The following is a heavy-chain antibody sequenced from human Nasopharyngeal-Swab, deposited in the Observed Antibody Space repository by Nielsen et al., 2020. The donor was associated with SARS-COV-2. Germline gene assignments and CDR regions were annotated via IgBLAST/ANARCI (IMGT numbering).Heavy chain of an antibody. CDR1: GFTFNMYT. CDR2: ISSTGDYI. Sequence: GESLKISCAASGFTFNMYTLNWVRQAPGKGLEWVSAISSTGDYIYHAASVKGRFTISRDNAKNSVYLQMDSLRAEDTAVYYCTRDTPAMFAYWGQGMLVTVSS. J-gene: IGHJ4*02. CDR3: TRDTPAMFAY. V-gene: IGHV3-21*01.